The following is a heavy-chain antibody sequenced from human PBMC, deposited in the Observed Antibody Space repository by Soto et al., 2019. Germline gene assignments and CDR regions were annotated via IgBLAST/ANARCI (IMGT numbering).Heavy chain of an antibody. V-gene: IGHV2-5*02. J-gene: IGHJ6*02. CDR1: GFSLSTSGVG. CDR3: AYLPSSGGGSYWFSYSGMDV. D-gene: IGHD2-15*01. Sequence: QITLKESGPTLVKPTQTLTLTCSFSGFSLSTSGVGVAWIRQPPGKALEWLALIYWDDDKRDRPSLETRLTTTTDTSKTPVALTMTNIASVDTATYHCAYLPSSGGGSYWFSYSGMDVWGQGTTVTVSS. CDR2: IYWDDDK.